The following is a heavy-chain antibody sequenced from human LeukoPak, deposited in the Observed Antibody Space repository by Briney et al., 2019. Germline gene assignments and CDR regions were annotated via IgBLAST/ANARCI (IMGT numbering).Heavy chain of an antibody. CDR1: RGSISSGSYY. J-gene: IGHJ4*02. V-gene: IGHV4-61*02. CDR2: IYTSGST. Sequence: SQTLSLTCTDSRGSISSGSYYWSWIQQPAGKGLEWIGRIYTSGSTNYNPYLKRRVSISVDTSKNQFSLKLSSVTAADTAVYYCARAIYDYVWGSYLDYWGQGTLVTVSS. CDR3: ARAIYDYVWGSYLDY. D-gene: IGHD3-16*02.